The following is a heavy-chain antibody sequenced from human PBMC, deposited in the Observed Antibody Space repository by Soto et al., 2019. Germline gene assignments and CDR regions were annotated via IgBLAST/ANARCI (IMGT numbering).Heavy chain of an antibody. V-gene: IGHV4-4*01. CDR3: ARMVGATLVDF. J-gene: IGHJ4*02. D-gene: IGHD1-26*01. CDR2: IYHSGST. CDR1: GASISSTTSNNW. Sequence: QVHLQESGPGLVRPSGTLSLTCAVSGASISSTTSNNWWSWVRQPPGKGLEWIGEIYHSGSTNYNPSLMSRVTMSVDKSTNQFSLKSTSVTAADTAVYWCARMVGATLVDFWGQGTLVTVSS.